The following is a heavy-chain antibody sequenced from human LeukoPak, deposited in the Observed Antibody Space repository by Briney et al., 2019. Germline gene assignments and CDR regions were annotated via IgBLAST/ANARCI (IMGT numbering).Heavy chain of an antibody. D-gene: IGHD2-2*01. CDR1: GGSISSYY. V-gene: IGHV4-59*01. CDR2: IYYSGST. CDR3: SSTHYYYYYMDV. Sequence: SETLSLTCTVSGGSISSYYWSWIRQPPGKGLEWIGYIYYSGSTNYNPSLKSRVTISVDTSKNQFSLKLSSVTAADTAAYCCSSTHYYYYYMDVWGKGTTVTVSS. J-gene: IGHJ6*03.